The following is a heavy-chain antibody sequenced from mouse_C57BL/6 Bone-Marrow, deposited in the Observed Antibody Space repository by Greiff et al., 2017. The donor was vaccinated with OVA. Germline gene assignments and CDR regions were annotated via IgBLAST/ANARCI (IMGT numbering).Heavy chain of an antibody. CDR3: ARHSNPYFDY. J-gene: IGHJ2*01. V-gene: IGHV1-42*01. D-gene: IGHD2-5*01. Sequence: VQLQQSGPELVKPGAPVKISCKASGYSFTGYYMNWVKQSPEKSLEWIGEINPSTGGTTYNQKFKAKATLTVDKSSSTAYMQLKSLTSEDSAVYYCARHSNPYFDYWGQGTTLTVSS. CDR2: INPSTGGT. CDR1: GYSFTGYY.